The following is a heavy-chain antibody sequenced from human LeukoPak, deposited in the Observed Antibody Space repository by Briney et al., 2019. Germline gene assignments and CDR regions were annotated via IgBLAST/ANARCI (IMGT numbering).Heavy chain of an antibody. CDR3: ARDLSGGMDV. CDR1: GFTFSDYG. V-gene: IGHV3-33*01. J-gene: IGHJ6*02. Sequence: GGSLRLSCAASGFTFSDYGMHWVRQAPGKGLEWVAVIWYDGSNTYYADSVKGRFTISRDNSKNRLYLQMNSLRAEDTAVYHCARDLSGGMDVWGQGTTVTVSS. CDR2: IWYDGSNT.